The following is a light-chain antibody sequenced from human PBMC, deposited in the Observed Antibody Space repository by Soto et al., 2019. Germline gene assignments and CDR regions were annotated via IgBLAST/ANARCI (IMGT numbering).Light chain of an antibody. J-gene: IGKJ3*01. Sequence: EIVLTQSPGTLSLSPGERATLSCRASQGVSSTYLAWYQQKPGQAPRLLIFGASNRATGIPDRFSASGSGTEFTLTITRLEPEDFAVYYGKQYGSSPPFTFGPGTKVDIK. CDR2: GAS. V-gene: IGKV3-20*01. CDR1: QGVSSTY. CDR3: KQYGSSPPFT.